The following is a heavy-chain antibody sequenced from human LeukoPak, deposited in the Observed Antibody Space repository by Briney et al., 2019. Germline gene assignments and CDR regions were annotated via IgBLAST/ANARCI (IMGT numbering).Heavy chain of an antibody. V-gene: IGHV1-18*01. D-gene: IGHD6-6*01. CDR1: GYTFTSYG. CDR2: ISAYNGNT. CDR3: AASSIAALSSDY. J-gene: IGHJ4*02. Sequence: ASVKVSCKASGYTFTSYGISWVRQAPGQGLEWMGGISAYNGNTNYAQKLQGRVTMTTDTSTSTAYMELRSLRSDDTAVYYCAASSIAALSSDYWGQGTLVTVSS.